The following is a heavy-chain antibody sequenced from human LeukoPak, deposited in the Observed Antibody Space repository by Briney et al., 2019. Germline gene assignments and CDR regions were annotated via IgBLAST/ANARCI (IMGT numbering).Heavy chain of an antibody. D-gene: IGHD2-15*01. CDR2: INPNSGGT. J-gene: IGHJ5*02. CDR3: ARGLPRVVVVAATRSNWFDP. CDR1: GYTFTRYY. Sequence: ASVKVSCKASGYTFTRYYMHWVRQAPGQGLEGMGWINPNSGGTNYAQKFQGRVTMTRDTSISPAYMALSRLRSDDTAVYYCARGLPRVVVVAATRSNWFDPWGQGTLVTVSS. V-gene: IGHV1-2*02.